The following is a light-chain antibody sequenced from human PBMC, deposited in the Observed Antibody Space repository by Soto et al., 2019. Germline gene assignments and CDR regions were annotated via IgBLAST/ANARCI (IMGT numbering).Light chain of an antibody. CDR2: DVS. CDR3: CSYAGNSLWV. J-gene: IGLJ3*02. Sequence: QSALTQPRSVSGSPGQSVTISCTGTSSDVGGYNYVSWYQQHPGKAPKLVIYDVSKWPSGVPNHFSGFKFGNTASLTISGLQAEDEADYYCCSYAGNSLWVFGGGTKLTVL. V-gene: IGLV2-11*01. CDR1: SSDVGGYNY.